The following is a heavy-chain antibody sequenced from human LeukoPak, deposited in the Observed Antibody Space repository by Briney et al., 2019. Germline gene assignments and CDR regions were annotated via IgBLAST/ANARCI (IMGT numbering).Heavy chain of an antibody. D-gene: IGHD3-16*01. CDR3: ANTYVWYYFDY. CDR2: ISGSGGST. Sequence: GGSLRLSCAASGFTFSNYGMTWVRQAPGKGLEWVSTISGSGGSTYYADSVKGRFTISRDNSKNTLYLQMNSLGAEDTAVYYCANTYVWYYFDYWGQGILVTVSS. V-gene: IGHV3-23*01. CDR1: GFTFSNYG. J-gene: IGHJ4*02.